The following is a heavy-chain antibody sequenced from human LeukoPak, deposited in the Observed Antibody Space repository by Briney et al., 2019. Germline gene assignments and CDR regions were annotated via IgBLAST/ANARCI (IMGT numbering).Heavy chain of an antibody. J-gene: IGHJ6*03. Sequence: SETLSLTCTVSGGSISSYYWSWIRQPAGKGLEWIGRIYTRGSTNYNPSLKSRVTMSVDTSKNQFSLKLSSVTAADTAVYYCAREKGNIAVAGTNYYMDVWGKGTTVTVSS. CDR1: GGSISSYY. V-gene: IGHV4-4*07. CDR3: AREKGNIAVAGTNYYMDV. D-gene: IGHD6-19*01. CDR2: IYTRGST.